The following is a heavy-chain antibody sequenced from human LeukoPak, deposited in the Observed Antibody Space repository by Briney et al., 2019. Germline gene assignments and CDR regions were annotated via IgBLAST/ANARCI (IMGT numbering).Heavy chain of an antibody. J-gene: IGHJ6*02. D-gene: IGHD2-8*01. V-gene: IGHV1-2*06. CDR1: GYTFTGYY. CDR2: INPNSGGT. Sequence: ASVKVSCKASGYTFTGYYMHWVRQAPGQGLEWMGRINPNSGGTNYAQKFQGRVTMTRDTSISTAYMELSRLRSDDTAVYYCAREETPQDIVLMVYDYYYYYGMDVWGRGTTVTVSS. CDR3: AREETPQDIVLMVYDYYYYYGMDV.